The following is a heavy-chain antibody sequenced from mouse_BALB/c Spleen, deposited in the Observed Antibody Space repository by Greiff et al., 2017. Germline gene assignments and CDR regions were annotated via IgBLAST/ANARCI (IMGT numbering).Heavy chain of an antibody. CDR1: GYTFTSYV. Sequence: EVQMVESGPELVKPGASVKMSCKASGYTFTSYVMHWVKQKPGQGLEWIGYINPYNDGTKYNEKFKGKATLTSDKSSSTAYMELSSLTSEDSAVYYCARETARATSYAMDYWGQGTSVTVSS. CDR2: INPYNDGT. CDR3: ARETARATSYAMDY. J-gene: IGHJ4*01. V-gene: IGHV1-14*01. D-gene: IGHD3-2*01.